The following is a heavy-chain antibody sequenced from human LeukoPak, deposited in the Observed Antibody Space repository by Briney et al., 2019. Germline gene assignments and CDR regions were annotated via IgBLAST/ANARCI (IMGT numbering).Heavy chain of an antibody. J-gene: IGHJ4*02. CDR1: GFTFSSYA. D-gene: IGHD1-26*01. CDR2: ISGSGDST. Sequence: PGGSLRLSCAASGFTFSSYAMNWVRQAPGKGLEWVSAISGSGDSTYYADSVKGRFTISRDNSKNTLYLQMNSLRVEDTAVYYCAKDQALVGATLFDYWGQGTLVTVSS. CDR3: AKDQALVGATLFDY. V-gene: IGHV3-23*01.